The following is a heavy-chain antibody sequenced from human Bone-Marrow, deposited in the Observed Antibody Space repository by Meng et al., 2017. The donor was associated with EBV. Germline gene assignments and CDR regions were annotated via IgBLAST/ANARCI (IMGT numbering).Heavy chain of an antibody. CDR1: GFSLSTRGVG. V-gene: IGHV2-5*02. CDR2: IYWDDDK. D-gene: IGHD6-6*01. CDR3: AHLIAARPFDY. J-gene: IGHJ4*02. Sequence: QITLKESGPTLVKPTQTLTLTCTFSGFSLSTRGVGVGWIRQPPGKALEWLAVIYWDDDKRYSPSLKSRLTITKDTSKKQAVLTMTNMDPVDAATYYCAHLIAARPFDYWGQGTLVTVSS.